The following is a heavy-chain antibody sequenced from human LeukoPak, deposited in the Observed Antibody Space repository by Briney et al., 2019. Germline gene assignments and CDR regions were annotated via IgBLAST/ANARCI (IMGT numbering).Heavy chain of an antibody. CDR1: GFTFSDYY. CDR2: ISSSGSTI. Sequence: GGSLRLSCAASGFTFSDYYMSWIRQAPGKGLEWVSYISSSGSTIYYADSVKGRFTISRDNAKNSLYLQMNSLRAEDTAVYYCARAPIRFLEWLHPYYFDYWGQGTLVTVSS. V-gene: IGHV3-11*04. CDR3: ARAPIRFLEWLHPYYFDY. D-gene: IGHD3-3*01. J-gene: IGHJ4*02.